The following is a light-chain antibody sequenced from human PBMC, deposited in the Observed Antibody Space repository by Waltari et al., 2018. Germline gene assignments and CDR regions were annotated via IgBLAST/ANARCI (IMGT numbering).Light chain of an antibody. CDR1: QSVGSY. Sequence: EIVLTQSPATLSLSPGDTATLSCRASQSVGSYLAWYQQKPGQPPRLLIYDASNRATGVPARCRGSGSGTDFTLTISSLEAEDFAVYYCQQRSNWTPHTFGQGARLAIK. CDR2: DAS. CDR3: QQRSNWTPHT. V-gene: IGKV3-11*01. J-gene: IGKJ2*01.